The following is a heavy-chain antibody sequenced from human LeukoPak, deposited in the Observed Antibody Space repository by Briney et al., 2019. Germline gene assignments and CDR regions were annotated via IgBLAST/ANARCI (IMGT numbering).Heavy chain of an antibody. Sequence: SETLSLTCTVSGGSISSGSYYWSWIRQPAGKGLEWIGRIYTSGSTNYNPSLKSRVTMSVDTSKNQFSLKLSSVTAADTAVYYCARAVITKYQYFDYWGQGTLVTVSS. J-gene: IGHJ4*02. CDR2: IYTSGST. V-gene: IGHV4-61*02. D-gene: IGHD3-22*01. CDR1: GGSISSGSYY. CDR3: ARAVITKYQYFDY.